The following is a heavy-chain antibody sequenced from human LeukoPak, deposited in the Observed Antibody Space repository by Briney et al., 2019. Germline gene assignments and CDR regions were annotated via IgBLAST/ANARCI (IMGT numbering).Heavy chain of an antibody. CDR3: ARGPTYSSSPRYDY. CDR1: GGSFSGYY. CDR2: INHSGST. J-gene: IGHJ4*02. V-gene: IGHV4-34*01. D-gene: IGHD6-6*01. Sequence: RPSETLSLTCAVYGGSFSGYYWSWIRQPPGKGLEWIGEINHSGSTNYNPSLKSRVTISVDTSKNQFSLKLSSVTAADTAVYYCARGPTYSSSPRYDYWGQGTLVTVSS.